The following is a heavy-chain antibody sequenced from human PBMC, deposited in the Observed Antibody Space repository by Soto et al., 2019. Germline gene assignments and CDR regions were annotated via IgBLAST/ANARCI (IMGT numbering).Heavy chain of an antibody. CDR1: GGSFSGYY. CDR2: INHSGST. J-gene: IGHJ1*01. CDR3: ARGRLATFGGVIVNRYPEYLQH. D-gene: IGHD3-16*02. V-gene: IGHV4-34*01. Sequence: SETLSLTCAVYGGSFSGYYWSWIRQPPGKGLEWIGEINHSGSTNYNPSLKSRVTISVDTSKNQFSLKLSSVTAADTAVYYCARGRLATFGGVIVNRYPEYLQHWGQGTLVTVSS.